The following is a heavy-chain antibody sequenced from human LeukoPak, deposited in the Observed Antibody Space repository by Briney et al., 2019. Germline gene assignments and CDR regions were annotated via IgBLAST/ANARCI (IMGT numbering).Heavy chain of an antibody. Sequence: GTTVKVSFKASGNTFSIYSNSRVRQAPAQGLEWMGGLITIFATTNYKQKFQGRVTITADESTNTAYMEMRRLRSEDTAVYYCARDVRHKYCGSARCYRCWFDPWGQGTLFTVSS. CDR2: LITIFATT. D-gene: IGHD2-2*01. V-gene: IGHV1-69*13. CDR3: ARDVRHKYCGSARCYRCWFDP. CDR1: GNTFSIYS. J-gene: IGHJ5*02.